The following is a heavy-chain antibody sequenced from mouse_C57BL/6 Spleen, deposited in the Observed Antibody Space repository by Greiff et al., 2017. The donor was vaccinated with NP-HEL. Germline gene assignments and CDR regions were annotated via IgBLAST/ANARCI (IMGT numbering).Heavy chain of an antibody. Sequence: QVQLKESGPGLVQPSQSLSITCTVSGFSLTSYGVHWVRQSPGKGLEWLGVIWSGGSTDYNAAFISRLSISKDNSKSQVFFKMNSLQADDTAIYYCARNGNYYGSSYAMDYWGQGTSVTVSS. J-gene: IGHJ4*01. CDR1: GFSLTSYG. CDR3: ARNGNYYGSSYAMDY. V-gene: IGHV2-2*01. CDR2: IWSGGST. D-gene: IGHD1-1*01.